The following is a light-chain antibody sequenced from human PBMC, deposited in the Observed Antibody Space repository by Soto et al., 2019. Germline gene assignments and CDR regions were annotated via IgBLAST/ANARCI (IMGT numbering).Light chain of an antibody. V-gene: IGKV1-9*01. Sequence: IQLTQSPSSLSASIGDRVTITCRASQDIARFLAWYQQKPGKAPKLLISAASTLQRGVPSRFSGSGSGTDFTLIISSLQPEDFVTYYCQQLNDFPPTFGGGTKVEIK. CDR2: AAS. CDR1: QDIARF. CDR3: QQLNDFPPT. J-gene: IGKJ4*01.